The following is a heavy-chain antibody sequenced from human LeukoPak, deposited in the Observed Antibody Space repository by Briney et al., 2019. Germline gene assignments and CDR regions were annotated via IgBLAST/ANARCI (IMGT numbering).Heavy chain of an antibody. Sequence: ASVKVSCKASGYTFTGYYMHWVRQAPGQGLEWMGWINPNSGGTNYAQKFQGRVTMTRDTSISTAYMELSRLRSDDTAVYYCARRLSYYYGSGSYYSRYYFDYWGQGTLVTVSS. V-gene: IGHV1-2*02. CDR3: ARRLSYYYGSGSYYSRYYFDY. CDR2: INPNSGGT. CDR1: GYTFTGYY. J-gene: IGHJ4*02. D-gene: IGHD3-10*01.